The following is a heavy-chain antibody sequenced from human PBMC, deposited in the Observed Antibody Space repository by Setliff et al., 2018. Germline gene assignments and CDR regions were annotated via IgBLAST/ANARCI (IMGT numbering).Heavy chain of an antibody. Sequence: PGESLKISCKGAGYSFTGYWIGWVRQLPGEGLEWMGILYPGDSDTRSSPSFQGQVTISADKSISTAYLQWSSLKASDTAIYYCARNRPCNYLDYWGQGTLVTVSS. CDR2: LYPGDSDT. J-gene: IGHJ4*02. CDR1: GYSFTGYW. CDR3: ARNRPCNYLDY. V-gene: IGHV5-51*01. D-gene: IGHD3-3*01.